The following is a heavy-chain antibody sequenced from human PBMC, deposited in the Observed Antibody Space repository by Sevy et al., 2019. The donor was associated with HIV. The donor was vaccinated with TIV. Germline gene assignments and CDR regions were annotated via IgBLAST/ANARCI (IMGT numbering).Heavy chain of an antibody. D-gene: IGHD3-10*01. CDR1: GGSISSYY. CDR3: ARASMVRGVSPTYFDY. J-gene: IGHJ4*02. V-gene: IGHV4-4*07. CDR2: IYTSGST. Sequence: SETLSLTCTVSGGSISSYYWSWIRQPAGKGLEWIGRIYTSGSTNYNPSLKSRVTMSVDTSKNQFSLKLSSVTAADTAVYYCARASMVRGVSPTYFDYWGQGTLVTVSS.